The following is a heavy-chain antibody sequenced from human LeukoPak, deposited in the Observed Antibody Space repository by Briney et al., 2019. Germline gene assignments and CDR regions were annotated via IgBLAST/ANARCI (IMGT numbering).Heavy chain of an antibody. J-gene: IGHJ3*02. V-gene: IGHV3-30*02. D-gene: IGHD1-14*01. CDR1: GFTFSSYG. CDR3: AKEVFTGSGGAFDI. Sequence: GGSLRLSCAASGFTFSSYGMHWVRQAPGKGLEWVAFIRYDGSNKYYADSVKGRFTISRDNSKNTLYLQMNSLRAEDTAVYYCAKEVFTGSGGAFDIWGQGTMVTVSS. CDR2: IRYDGSNK.